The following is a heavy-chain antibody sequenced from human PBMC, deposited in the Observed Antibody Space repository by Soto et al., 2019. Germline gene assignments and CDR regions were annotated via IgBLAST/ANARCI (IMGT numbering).Heavy chain of an antibody. CDR2: ISGSGGTI. V-gene: IGHV3-48*02. J-gene: IGHJ4*02. Sequence: EVQLVESGGGMVQPGGSLRVSCAASGFTLSSYSMHWVRQAPGKGLEWVSYISGSGGTIYYADSVKGRFTISRDNAKNSLAVQMNSLRDEDTAVYFCARATGLRSSGWYYYFYFWGQGTRVPVSS. D-gene: IGHD6-19*01. CDR3: ARATGLRSSGWYYYFYF. CDR1: GFTLSSYS.